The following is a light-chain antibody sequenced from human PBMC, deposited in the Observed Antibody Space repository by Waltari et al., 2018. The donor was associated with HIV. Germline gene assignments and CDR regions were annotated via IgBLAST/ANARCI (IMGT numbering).Light chain of an antibody. V-gene: IGLV2-11*01. CDR3: CSYAGSFTLL. J-gene: IGLJ3*02. CDR1: FRDVGGYHF. Sequence: QSALTQPRSVSGSPGQSVTISCSGTFRDVGGYHFVSWYQQHSGKAPKLVILDVNKRPSGVPDRFSGSKSGSTASLTVSGLQAEDEADYFCCSYAGSFTLLFGGGTNLAVL. CDR2: DVN.